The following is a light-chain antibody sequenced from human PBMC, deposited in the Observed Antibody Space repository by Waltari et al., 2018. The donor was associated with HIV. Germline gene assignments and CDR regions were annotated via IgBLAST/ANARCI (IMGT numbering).Light chain of an antibody. CDR3: QQYNTYLWT. CDR1: QDISRW. CDR2: KAS. Sequence: DIQMTQSPSTLSASIGDTVTLTCRASQDISRWLAWYQQKPGEVPKLLVYKASLLGSGVPSRFSGSGSGTKFTLTINSLQPSDFATYYCQQYNTYLWTFGQGTKVEI. V-gene: IGKV1-5*03. J-gene: IGKJ1*01.